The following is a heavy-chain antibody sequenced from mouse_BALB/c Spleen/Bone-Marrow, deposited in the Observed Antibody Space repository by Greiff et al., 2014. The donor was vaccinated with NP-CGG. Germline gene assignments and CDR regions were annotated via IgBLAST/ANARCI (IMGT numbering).Heavy chain of an antibody. Sequence: QVQLKESGAELVRPGSSVKISCKASGYPFSSYWMNWVKQRPGQGLEWIGQIYPGDGETNYNGKFKGNATQTADKSSSTAYMQLISLTSEDSAVYFCARKYGDYWGQGTTLTVSS. J-gene: IGHJ2*01. CDR1: GYPFSSYW. CDR2: IYPGDGET. V-gene: IGHV1-80*01. CDR3: ARKYGDY. D-gene: IGHD2-10*02.